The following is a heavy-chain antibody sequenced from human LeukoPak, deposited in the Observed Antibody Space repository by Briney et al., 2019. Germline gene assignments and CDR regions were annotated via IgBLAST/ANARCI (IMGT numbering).Heavy chain of an antibody. Sequence: SETLSLTCAVYGGSFSSYYWSWIRQSPGKGLEYIGEINHSGSTNYNPSLKSRVTISVDTSKNQFSPKMSSVTAADTAVYYCAISYGDNGDYWGQGTLVTVSP. CDR3: AISYGDNGDY. V-gene: IGHV4-34*01. CDR1: GGSFSSYY. CDR2: INHSGST. D-gene: IGHD4-17*01. J-gene: IGHJ4*02.